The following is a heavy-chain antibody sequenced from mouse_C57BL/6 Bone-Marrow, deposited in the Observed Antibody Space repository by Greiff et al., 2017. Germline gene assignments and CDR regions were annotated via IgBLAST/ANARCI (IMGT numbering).Heavy chain of an antibody. D-gene: IGHD3-1*01. J-gene: IGHJ4*01. CDR2: ISNGGGST. CDR3: ARPSSGYMDY. CDR1: GFTFSDYY. Sequence: EVNVVESGGGLVQPGGSLKLSCAASGFTFSDYYMYWVRQTPEKRLEWVAYISNGGGSTYYPDTVKGRFTISRDNAKNTLYLQMSRLKSEDTAMYYCARPSSGYMDYWGQGTSVTVSS. V-gene: IGHV5-12*01.